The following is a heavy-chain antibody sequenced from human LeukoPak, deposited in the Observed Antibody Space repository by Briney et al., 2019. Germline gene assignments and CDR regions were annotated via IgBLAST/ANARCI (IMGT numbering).Heavy chain of an antibody. D-gene: IGHD6-13*01. CDR3: ARAVYSSSFHYYYMDV. V-gene: IGHV1-69*13. CDR1: GGTFSSYA. J-gene: IGHJ6*03. Sequence: SVKVSCKASGGTFSSYAISWVRQAPGQGLEWMGGIIPIFGTANYAQKFQGRVTITADESTSTAYMELSSLRSEDTAVYYCARAVYSSSFHYYYMDVWGKGTTVTVSS. CDR2: IIPIFGTA.